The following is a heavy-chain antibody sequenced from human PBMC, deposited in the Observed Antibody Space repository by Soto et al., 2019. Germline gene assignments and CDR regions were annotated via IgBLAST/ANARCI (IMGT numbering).Heavy chain of an antibody. CDR1: GFTFSDHY. J-gene: IGHJ4*02. D-gene: IGHD1-26*01. CDR3: ASRYTGTYDY. V-gene: IGHV3-72*01. CDR2: SRNKANGYTT. Sequence: GGSLRLSCVVSGFTFSDHYMDWVRQAPGKGLEWVGRSRNKANGYTTEYAASVKGRFTVSRDDSKNSLYLQMNSLKTEDTAVYYWASRYTGTYDYWGQGTMVTVSS.